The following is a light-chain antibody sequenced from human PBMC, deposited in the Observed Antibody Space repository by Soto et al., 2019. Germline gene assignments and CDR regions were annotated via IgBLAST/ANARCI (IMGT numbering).Light chain of an antibody. CDR2: AAS. CDR3: QHYNSYSEE. V-gene: IGKV1-5*01. J-gene: IGKJ1*01. Sequence: DMQMTQSPSSLSASVGDRVSITCLSSQNISNYLHWYQQRPGKAPKLLIYAASNLRSGVPSRFSGSGSGTEFTLTISSLQPDDFATYYCQHYNSYSEEFGQGTKVDIK. CDR1: QNISNY.